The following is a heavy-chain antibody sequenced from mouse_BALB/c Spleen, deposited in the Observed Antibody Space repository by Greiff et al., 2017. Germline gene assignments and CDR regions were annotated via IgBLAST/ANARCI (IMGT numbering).Heavy chain of an antibody. Sequence: DVKLQESGPGLVKPSQSLSLTCTVTGYSITSDYAWNWIRQFPGNKLEWMGYISYSGSTSYNPSLKSRISITRDTSKNQFFLQLNSVTTEDTATYYCARYDYGVAWFAYWGQGTLVTVSA. CDR3: ARYDYGVAWFAY. CDR1: GYSITSDYA. CDR2: ISYSGST. V-gene: IGHV3-2*02. D-gene: IGHD2-4*01. J-gene: IGHJ3*01.